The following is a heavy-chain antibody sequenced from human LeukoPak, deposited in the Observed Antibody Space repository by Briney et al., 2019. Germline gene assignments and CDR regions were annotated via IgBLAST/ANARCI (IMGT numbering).Heavy chain of an antibody. D-gene: IGHD6-19*01. CDR3: ARYSSGWYRSYFDY. J-gene: IGHJ4*02. CDR1: GYSFTSYW. CDR2: IYPGDSDT. Sequence: HGESLKISGKGSGYSFTSYWIGWVRQMPGKGLEWMWIIYPGDSDTRYSPSFQGQVTISADKSISTAYLQWSSLKASDTAMYYCARYSSGWYRSYFDYWGQGTLVTVSS. V-gene: IGHV5-51*01.